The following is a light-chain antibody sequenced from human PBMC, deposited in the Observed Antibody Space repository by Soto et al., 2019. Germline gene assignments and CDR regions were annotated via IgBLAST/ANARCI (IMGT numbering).Light chain of an antibody. CDR1: SRDVGGYNY. V-gene: IGLV2-14*01. CDR3: SSYISSSTFVV. CDR2: EVS. J-gene: IGLJ2*01. Sequence: QSVLTQPASVSGSPGQSITISCTGTSRDVGGYNYVSWHQQHPGKAPKVIITEVSNRPSGVSNRFSGSKSGNTASRTISGLQAEDEADYYCSSYISSSTFVVFGGGTKLTVL.